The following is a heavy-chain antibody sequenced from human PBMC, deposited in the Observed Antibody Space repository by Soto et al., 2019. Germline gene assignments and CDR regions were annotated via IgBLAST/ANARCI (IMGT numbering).Heavy chain of an antibody. Sequence: PGESLKISCKGSGYTFTSYWIAWVRQMPGKGLEWMGIIYPGDSDTRYSPSFQGQVSISADKSISTAYLQWSSLKASDTAMYYCARQDGSALYYFDYRGQGTLVTVSS. J-gene: IGHJ4*02. D-gene: IGHD6-19*01. CDR3: ARQDGSALYYFDY. V-gene: IGHV5-51*01. CDR1: GYTFTSYW. CDR2: IYPGDSDT.